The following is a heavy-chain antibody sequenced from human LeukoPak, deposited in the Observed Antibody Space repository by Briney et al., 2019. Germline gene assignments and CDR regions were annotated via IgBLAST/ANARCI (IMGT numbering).Heavy chain of an antibody. CDR2: ISSGSSYI. Sequence: GGSLRLSCAAPGFTFSTYSMDWVRQAPGQGLEWVASISSGSSYIYYADSVKGRFTISRDNAKNSLYLQMNSLRAEDTAVYYCVRSMATITFSFDYWGQGTLVTVSS. D-gene: IGHD5-24*01. J-gene: IGHJ4*02. CDR1: GFTFSTYS. V-gene: IGHV3-21*01. CDR3: VRSMATITFSFDY.